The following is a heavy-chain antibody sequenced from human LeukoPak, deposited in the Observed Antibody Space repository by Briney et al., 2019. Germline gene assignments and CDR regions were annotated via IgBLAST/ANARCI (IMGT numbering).Heavy chain of an antibody. CDR1: GGSISSYY. Sequence: SETLSLTCTVSGGSISSYYWSWIRQPPGKGLEWIGYIYYSGSTNYNPSLKSRVTISVDTSKNQFSLKLSSVTAADTAVYYCARGGDCSSTSCNWFDPWGQGTLVTVSS. D-gene: IGHD2-2*01. J-gene: IGHJ5*02. V-gene: IGHV4-59*01. CDR3: ARGGDCSSTSCNWFDP. CDR2: IYYSGST.